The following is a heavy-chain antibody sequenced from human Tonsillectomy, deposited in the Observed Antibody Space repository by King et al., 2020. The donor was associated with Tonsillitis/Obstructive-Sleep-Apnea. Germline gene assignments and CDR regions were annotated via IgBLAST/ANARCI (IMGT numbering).Heavy chain of an antibody. CDR1: GDSVTSSSSY. J-gene: IGHJ4*02. CDR3: ARDKGYSGSLDY. D-gene: IGHD5-12*01. V-gene: IGHV4-31*03. CDR2: IYKGGST. Sequence: PLQESGPGLVKPSQTLSLICNVSGDSVTSSSSYWSWIRQRPGKGLEWIGYIYKGGSTYCDPSLKSRVTISVDTSKNQFSLKLSSVTAADTAVYYCARDKGYSGSLDYWGQGTLVAVSS.